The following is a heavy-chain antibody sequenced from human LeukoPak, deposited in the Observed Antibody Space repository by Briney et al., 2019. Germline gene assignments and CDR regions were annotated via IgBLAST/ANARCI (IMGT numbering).Heavy chain of an antibody. Sequence: LSGGSLRLSCAASGFTSTNYWMSWVRQAPGKGLELVANIKQDRSEKYYVDSVKGRFTISRDNAKNSLYLQMNSLRAEDTAVYYCARNKWYSSGWYTSRAFDIWGQGTMVTVSS. CDR1: GFTSTNYW. D-gene: IGHD6-19*01. CDR3: ARNKWYSSGWYTSRAFDI. CDR2: IKQDRSEK. J-gene: IGHJ3*02. V-gene: IGHV3-7*01.